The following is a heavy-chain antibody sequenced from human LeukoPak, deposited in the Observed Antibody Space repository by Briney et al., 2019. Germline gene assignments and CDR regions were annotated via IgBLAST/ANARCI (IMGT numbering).Heavy chain of an antibody. Sequence: SETLSLTCTVSGYSISSGYYWGWIRQPPGKGLEWIGSIYHSGSTYYNPSLKSRFTISVDTSKNQFSLKLSSVTAADTAVYYCAREHGESYYFDYWGQGTLVTVSS. D-gene: IGHD3-10*01. J-gene: IGHJ4*02. V-gene: IGHV4-38-2*02. CDR3: AREHGESYYFDY. CDR2: IYHSGST. CDR1: GYSISSGYY.